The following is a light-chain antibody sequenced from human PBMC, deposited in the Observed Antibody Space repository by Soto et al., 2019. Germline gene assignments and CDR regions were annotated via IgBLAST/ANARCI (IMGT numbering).Light chain of an antibody. CDR2: DAS. CDR1: QSVSSC. V-gene: IGKV3-11*01. Sequence: EIVLTQAPATLSLSPGERATLSCRASQSVSSCLAWYQQKPGQAPRLLIYDASNRATGIPARFSGSGSGTDFTLTISSLEPEDFAVYYCQERGNWPLTFGGGTKVEIK. CDR3: QERGNWPLT. J-gene: IGKJ4*01.